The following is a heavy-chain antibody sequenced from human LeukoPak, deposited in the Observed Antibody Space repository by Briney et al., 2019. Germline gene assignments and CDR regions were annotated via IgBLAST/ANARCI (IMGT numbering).Heavy chain of an antibody. Sequence: GGSLRLSCVASGFTFSNYAMTWVRQAPGKGLEWVSYISSSSSTIYYADSVKGRFTISRDNAKNSLYLQMNSLRAEDTAVYYRARENYYDSSGLGYWGQGTLVTVSS. D-gene: IGHD3-22*01. V-gene: IGHV3-48*04. CDR1: GFTFSNYA. CDR3: ARENYYDSSGLGY. J-gene: IGHJ4*02. CDR2: ISSSSSTI.